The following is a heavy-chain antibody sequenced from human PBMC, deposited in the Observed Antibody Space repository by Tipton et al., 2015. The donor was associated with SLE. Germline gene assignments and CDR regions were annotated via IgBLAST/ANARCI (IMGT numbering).Heavy chain of an antibody. CDR2: IYYTGTT. J-gene: IGHJ4*02. CDR1: GGSVTNYY. V-gene: IGHV4-59*02. Sequence: GLVKPSQTLSLTCSVSGGSVTNYYWSWIRQPPGKGLEWIGYIYYTGTTSYNPSLKSRLIMTVDTSKNQFSLKLTSVTAADTAVYFCTRAEYSAYDVTQFDLWGQGILLTVSS. CDR3: TRAEYSAYDVTQFDL. D-gene: IGHD5-12*01.